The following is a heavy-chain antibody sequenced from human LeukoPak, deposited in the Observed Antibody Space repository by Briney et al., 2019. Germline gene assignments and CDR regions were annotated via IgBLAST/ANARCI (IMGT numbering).Heavy chain of an antibody. CDR3: ASGSSSFYYFDY. D-gene: IGHD6-13*01. CDR2: IYDSGRT. J-gene: IGHJ4*02. CDR1: GASISSGDYY. Sequence: SETLSLTCTVSGASISSGDYYWTWIRQPPGKGLEWIGYIYDSGRTDFNPSLKSRVTISVDRSKNQFSLKLSSVTAADTAVYYCASGSSSFYYFDYWDQGTLVTVSS. V-gene: IGHV4-30-2*01.